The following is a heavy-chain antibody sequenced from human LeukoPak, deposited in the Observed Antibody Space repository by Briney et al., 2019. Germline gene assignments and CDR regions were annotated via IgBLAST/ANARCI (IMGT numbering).Heavy chain of an antibody. V-gene: IGHV3-15*01. D-gene: IGHD1-26*01. J-gene: IGHJ4*02. CDR3: TTYPGSYYEKHFDY. CDR1: GFTFSNAW. CDR2: IKSKTDGGTT. Sequence: PGGSLRLSCAASGFTFSNAWMSWVRQAPGKGLEWVGRIKSKTDGGTTDYAAPVKGRFTISRDDSKNTLYLQMNSLKTEDTAVYYCTTYPGSYYEKHFDYWGQGTLVTVSS.